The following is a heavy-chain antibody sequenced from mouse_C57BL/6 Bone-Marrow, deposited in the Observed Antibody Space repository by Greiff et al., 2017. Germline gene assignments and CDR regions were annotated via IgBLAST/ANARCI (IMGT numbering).Heavy chain of an antibody. CDR2: IDPSDSET. CDR1: GYTFTSYW. J-gene: IGHJ2*01. D-gene: IGHD1-1*01. CDR3: ARCYYGMTSFDY. Sequence: QVQLQQPGAELVRPGSSVKLSCKASGYTFTSYWMRWVKQRTIQGLEWIGNIDPSDSETHYNQKFKDKATLTVDKSSSTAYMQLSILTSEDSAVYYCARCYYGMTSFDYWGQGTPLTVSS. V-gene: IGHV1-52*01.